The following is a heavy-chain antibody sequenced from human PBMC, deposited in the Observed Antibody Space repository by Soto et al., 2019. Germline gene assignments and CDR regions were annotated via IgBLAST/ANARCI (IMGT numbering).Heavy chain of an antibody. V-gene: IGHV3-7*01. CDR2: IKQDGSEK. J-gene: IGHJ6*03. CDR1: GFTFSSYW. CDR3: ARVGNRHYYYYYYMDV. D-gene: IGHD4-4*01. Sequence: GGSLRLSCAASGFTFSSYWMSWVRQAPGKGLEWVANIKQDGSEKYYVDSVKGRFTISRDNAKNSLYLQMNSLRAEDTAVYYCARVGNRHYYYYYYMDVWGKGTTVTVSS.